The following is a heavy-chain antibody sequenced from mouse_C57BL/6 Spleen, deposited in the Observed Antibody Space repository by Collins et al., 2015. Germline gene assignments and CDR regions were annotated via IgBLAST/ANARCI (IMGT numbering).Heavy chain of an antibody. D-gene: IGHD1-1*01. CDR1: GYSITSGYY. CDR2: ISYDGSN. Sequence: DVQLQESGPGLVKPSQSLSLTCSVTGYSITSGYYWNWIRQFPGNKLEWMGYISYDGSNNYNPSLKNRISITRDTSKNQFFLKLNSVTTEDTATYYCARVPHYYGSSPYAMDYWGQGTSVTVSS. J-gene: IGHJ4*01. V-gene: IGHV3-6*02. CDR3: ARVPHYYGSSPYAMDY.